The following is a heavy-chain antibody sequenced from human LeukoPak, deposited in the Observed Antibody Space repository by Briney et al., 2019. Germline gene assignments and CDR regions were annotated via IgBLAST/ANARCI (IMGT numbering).Heavy chain of an antibody. J-gene: IGHJ4*02. D-gene: IGHD3-3*01. Sequence: KPSETLSLTCTVSGASISSSNYYWDWIRQPPGKGPEWIGSIYYSGSTYYNPSLKSRVTISVDTSKKQFSLKLSSVTAADTAVYYCARRGAWSGFYDYWGQGTLVTVSS. V-gene: IGHV4-39*01. CDR3: ARRGAWSGFYDY. CDR2: IYYSGST. CDR1: GASISSSNYY.